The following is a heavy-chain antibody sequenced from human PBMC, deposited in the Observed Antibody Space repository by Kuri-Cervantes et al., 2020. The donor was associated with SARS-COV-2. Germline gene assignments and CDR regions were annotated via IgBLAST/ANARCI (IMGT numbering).Heavy chain of an antibody. J-gene: IGHJ4*02. Sequence: ASVKVSCKASGYTFTGYYMHWVRQAPGQGLEWMGWINPNSGGTNYAQKLQGRVTMTKDTSTSTAYMELRSLRSDDTAVYYCARDRYYYDSSGYIPFDYWGQGTLVTVSS. CDR2: INPNSGGT. CDR3: ARDRYYYDSSGYIPFDY. V-gene: IGHV1-2*02. CDR1: GYTFTGYY. D-gene: IGHD3-22*01.